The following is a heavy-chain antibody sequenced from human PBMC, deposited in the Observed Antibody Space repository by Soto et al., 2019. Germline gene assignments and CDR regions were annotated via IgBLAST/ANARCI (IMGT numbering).Heavy chain of an antibody. J-gene: IGHJ3*01. CDR1: GFICGSYD. CDR2: ILVDGRT. Sequence: GGSLRLSCAASGFICGSYDMSWVRQAPGKGLEWVSTILVDGRTFYVDSVKGRFTISRDSSQNTVYLQMNSLTAGDTALYYCAKATATGGGAFDFCGQGTMVTVSS. CDR3: AKATATGGGAFDF. D-gene: IGHD2-8*02. V-gene: IGHV3-23*01.